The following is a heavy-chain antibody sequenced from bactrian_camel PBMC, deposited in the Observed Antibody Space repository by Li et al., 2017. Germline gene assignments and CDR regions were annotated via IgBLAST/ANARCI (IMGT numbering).Heavy chain of an antibody. CDR3: VRGAGNDFGY. Sequence: QVQLVESGGGLVHPGGSLRLSCAATGFSFSEHGMRWIRQAPGKGPEWVSSIYEEGTKTYYSDSVKGRVTISRDNAKNTLYLQMNYLKPEDTAVYYCVRGAGNDFGYWGQGTQVTVS. CDR2: IYEEGTKT. V-gene: IGHV3-2*01. CDR1: GFSFSEHG. D-gene: IGHD4*01. J-gene: IGHJ4*01.